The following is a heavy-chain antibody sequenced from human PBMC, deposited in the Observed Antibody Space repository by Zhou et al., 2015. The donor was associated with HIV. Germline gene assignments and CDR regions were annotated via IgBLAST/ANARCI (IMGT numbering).Heavy chain of an antibody. CDR1: GYTFTSYG. D-gene: IGHD2-2*01. V-gene: IGHV1-18*01. CDR2: ISAYNGNT. CDR3: AREIDYCSSTSCRGLDY. J-gene: IGHJ4*02. Sequence: QVQLVQSGAEVKKPGASVKVSCKASGYTFTSYGISWVRQAPGQGLEWMGWISAYNGNTNYAQKLQGRVTMTTDTSTSTAYMELRSLRSDDTAVYYCAREIDYCSSTSCRGLDYWGQGTLVTVSS.